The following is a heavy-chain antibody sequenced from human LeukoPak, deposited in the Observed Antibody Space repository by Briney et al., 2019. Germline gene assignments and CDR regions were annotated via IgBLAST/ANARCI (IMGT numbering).Heavy chain of an antibody. CDR1: GFTFSNAW. CDR2: IKSKTDGGTT. J-gene: IGHJ6*04. Sequence: GGSLRLSCAASGFTFSNAWMNWVRQAPGKGLEWVGRIKSKTDGGTTDYAAPVKGRFTISRDDSKNTLYLQMNSLKTEDTAVYYCTTGSDCSGGSCYLSYYYYGMDVWGKGTTVTVSS. V-gene: IGHV3-15*01. D-gene: IGHD2-15*01. CDR3: TTGSDCSGGSCYLSYYYYGMDV.